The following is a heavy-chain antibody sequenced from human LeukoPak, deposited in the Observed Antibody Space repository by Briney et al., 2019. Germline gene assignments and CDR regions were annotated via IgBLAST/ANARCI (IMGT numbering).Heavy chain of an antibody. J-gene: IGHJ1*01. CDR3: AKENYGDSTGGRFQH. Sequence: QSGGSLKFSCAASGFTFSSYAMSWVRQTPVKGLEWVSVISGSGGSTYYADSVKGRFTISRVNSKNTLYLQMNSLRAEDTAVYYCAKENYGDSTGGRFQHWGQGTLVTVSS. CDR1: GFTFSSYA. CDR2: ISGSGGST. D-gene: IGHD4-17*01. V-gene: IGHV3-23*01.